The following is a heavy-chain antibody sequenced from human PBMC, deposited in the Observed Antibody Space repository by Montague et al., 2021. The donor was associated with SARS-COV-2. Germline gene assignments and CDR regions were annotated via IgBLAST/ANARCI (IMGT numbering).Heavy chain of an antibody. CDR3: ARAMQTTPLMVVIAIPRPFYYFDY. CDR2: INHGGTT. Sequence: SETLSLTCAVYGGSFSGDGSFSGYYWSWIRQPPGKGLEWIGEINHGGTTNYNPSLKSRVIISVDTSKNQFSLKLRSVTAADTAVYYCARAMQTTPLMVVIAIPRPFYYFDYWGQGTLVTVSS. J-gene: IGHJ4*02. D-gene: IGHD2-21*01. V-gene: IGHV4-34*01. CDR1: GGSFSGDGSFSGYY.